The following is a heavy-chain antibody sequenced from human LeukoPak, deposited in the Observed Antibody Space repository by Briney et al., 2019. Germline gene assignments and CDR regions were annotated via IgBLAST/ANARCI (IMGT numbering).Heavy chain of an antibody. Sequence: ASVKVSCKASGGTFSSYTISWVRQAPGQGLEWMGRIIPILGIANYAQKFQGRVTITADKSTSTAYMELSGLRSEDTAVYYCARTWRTALDAFDIWGQGTMVTVSS. CDR2: IIPILGIA. CDR3: ARTWRTALDAFDI. V-gene: IGHV1-69*02. J-gene: IGHJ3*02. CDR1: GGTFSSYT. D-gene: IGHD3-3*01.